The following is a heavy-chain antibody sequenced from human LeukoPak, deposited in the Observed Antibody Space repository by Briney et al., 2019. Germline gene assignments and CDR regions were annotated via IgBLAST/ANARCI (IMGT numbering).Heavy chain of an antibody. J-gene: IGHJ4*02. CDR2: ISSSGSTI. CDR3: ARDPGDYYFDY. CDR1: GFTFSSYE. Sequence: GGSLRLSCAASGFTFSSYEMNWVRQAPGKGLEWVSYISSSGSTIYYADSGKGRFTISRDNAKNSLYLQMNSLRAEDTAVYYCARDPGDYYFDYWGQGTLVTVSS. D-gene: IGHD3-3*01. V-gene: IGHV3-48*03.